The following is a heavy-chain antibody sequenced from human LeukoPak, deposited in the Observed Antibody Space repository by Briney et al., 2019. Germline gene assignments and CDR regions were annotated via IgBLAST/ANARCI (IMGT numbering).Heavy chain of an antibody. V-gene: IGHV5-51*01. CDR2: IYPDDSDT. CDR1: GYSFTSYW. J-gene: IGHJ5*02. CDR3: ARRFGAYNWFDP. Sequence: GAYLKIPCRGFGYSFTSYWFGWVRQMPGKGLEGLGGIYPDDSDTRYSPSFQGQVTISADKSISTAYLQWSSLKASDTAMYYCARRFGAYNWFDPWGEGALVTLSS. D-gene: IGHD3-10*01.